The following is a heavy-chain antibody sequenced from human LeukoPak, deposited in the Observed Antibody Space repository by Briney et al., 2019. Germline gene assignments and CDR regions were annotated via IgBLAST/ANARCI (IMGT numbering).Heavy chain of an antibody. CDR1: GFTFSSYW. Sequence: GGSLRLSCAGSGFTFSSYWMHWVRQAPGGALVWVSGINTDGSTTSYADSVRGRFTISRDNAKNTLYLQMTSLRVEDTALYYCAKESGYGVDPEYWGQGALVTVSS. D-gene: IGHD5-12*01. J-gene: IGHJ4*02. V-gene: IGHV3-74*01. CDR2: INTDGSTT. CDR3: AKESGYGVDPEY.